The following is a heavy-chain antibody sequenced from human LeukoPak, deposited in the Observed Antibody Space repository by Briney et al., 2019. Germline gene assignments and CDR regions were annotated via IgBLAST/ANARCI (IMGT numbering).Heavy chain of an antibody. D-gene: IGHD6-19*01. Sequence: GGSLRLSCAASGFTFSSYWMHWVRQAPGEGLVWVSRINSDGSSTSYADSVKGRFTISRDNAKNTLYLQMNSLRAEDTAVYYCARVDHSSGWLFEGAWYFDYWGQGTLATVSS. J-gene: IGHJ4*02. CDR1: GFTFSSYW. CDR3: ARVDHSSGWLFEGAWYFDY. V-gene: IGHV3-74*01. CDR2: INSDGSST.